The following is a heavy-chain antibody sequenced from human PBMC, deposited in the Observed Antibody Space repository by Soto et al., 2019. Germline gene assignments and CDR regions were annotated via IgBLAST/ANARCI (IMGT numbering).Heavy chain of an antibody. CDR2: INQDGSEK. V-gene: IGHV3-7*03. J-gene: IGHJ3*01. Sequence: GGSLRLSCAASGFTFSSYVMSWVRQAPGKGLEWVANINQDGSEKYYVDSVKGRFTISRENAKNSVYLQMNSLRAEDTAVYYCARDSGADKGWVKGTMVTVSS. CDR3: ARDSGADKG. CDR1: GFTFSSYV. D-gene: IGHD3-10*01.